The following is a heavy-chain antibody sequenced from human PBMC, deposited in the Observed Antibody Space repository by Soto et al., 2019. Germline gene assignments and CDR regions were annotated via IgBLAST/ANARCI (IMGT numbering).Heavy chain of an antibody. J-gene: IGHJ6*02. CDR3: ASNHLVTTPYGMDV. Sequence: QVQLVQSGAEEKKPGASVKVSCKASGYTFTSYAMHWVRQAPGQRLEWMGGINAGNGNTKYSQKFQGRVTITRDTSASTAYMELSSLRSEDTAVYYCASNHLVTTPYGMDVWGQGTTVTVSS. CDR2: INAGNGNT. D-gene: IGHD4-4*01. V-gene: IGHV1-3*05. CDR1: GYTFTSYA.